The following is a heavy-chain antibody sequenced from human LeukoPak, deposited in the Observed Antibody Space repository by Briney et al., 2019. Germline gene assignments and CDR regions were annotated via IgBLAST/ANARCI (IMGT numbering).Heavy chain of an antibody. CDR1: GGSISSSGYY. CDR3: AIGTSSWYEGYFDY. V-gene: IGHV4-39*07. J-gene: IGHJ4*02. CDR2: IYYSGST. Sequence: MPSETLSLTCTVSGGSISSSGYYWGWIRQPPGKGLEWIGSIYYSGSTYYNPSLKSRVTISVDTSKKQFSLKLSSVTAADTAVYYCAIGTSSWYEGYFDYWGQGALVAVSS. D-gene: IGHD6-13*01.